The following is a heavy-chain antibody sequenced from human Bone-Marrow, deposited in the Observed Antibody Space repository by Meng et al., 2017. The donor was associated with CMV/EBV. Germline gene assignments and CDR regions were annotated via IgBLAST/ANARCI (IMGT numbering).Heavy chain of an antibody. V-gene: IGHV1-2*02. J-gene: IGHJ4*02. CDR2: INPNSGGT. CDR1: GYTLTGYY. D-gene: IGHD2-15*01. Sequence: ASVKVSCKASGYTLTGYYMHWVRQAPGQGLEWMGWINPNSGGTNYAQKFQGRVTMTRDTSISTAYMELNRLRSDDTAVYYCARVSGYCSGGTCPFDYWGQGTLVTVSS. CDR3: ARVSGYCSGGTCPFDY.